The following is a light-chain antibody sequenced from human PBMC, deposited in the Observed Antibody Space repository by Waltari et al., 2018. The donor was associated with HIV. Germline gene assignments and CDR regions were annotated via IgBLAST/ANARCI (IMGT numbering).Light chain of an antibody. CDR2: NDS. J-gene: IGLJ1*01. CDR3: QSYDSSLSGSDV. CDR1: SSNIGAGYD. Sequence: QSVLTQPPSVSGAPRQRVTISCTGSSSNIGAGYDVNWYQQLPGTAPKLLIYNDSNRPSGVPDRFSGSKSGTSASLAITGLQAEDEADYYCQSYDSSLSGSDVFGTGTKVTVL. V-gene: IGLV1-40*01.